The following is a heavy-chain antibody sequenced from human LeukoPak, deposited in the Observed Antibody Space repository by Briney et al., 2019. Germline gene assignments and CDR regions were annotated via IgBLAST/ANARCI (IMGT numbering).Heavy chain of an antibody. J-gene: IGHJ6*03. V-gene: IGHV5-51*01. CDR1: GYSFTSYW. D-gene: IGHD6-6*01. Sequence: GESLKISCKGSGYSFTSYWIGWVRQMPGKGLEWMGIIYPGDSDTRYSPSFQGQVTISADKSISTAYLQWSGLKASDTAMYYCARHLMEYSSSSDYYYYMDVWGKGTTVTVSS. CDR2: IYPGDSDT. CDR3: ARHLMEYSSSSDYYYYMDV.